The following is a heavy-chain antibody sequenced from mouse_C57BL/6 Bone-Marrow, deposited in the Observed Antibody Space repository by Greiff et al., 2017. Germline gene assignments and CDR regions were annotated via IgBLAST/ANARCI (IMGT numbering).Heavy chain of an antibody. J-gene: IGHJ1*03. Sequence: VQGVESGPELVKPGASVKISCKASGYAFSSSWMNWVKQRPGKGLEWIGRIYPGDGDTNYNGKFKGKATLTADKSSSTAYMQLSSLTSEDSAVXFCARGRDNYGYFDVSGTEATVTDSS. CDR2: IYPGDGDT. CDR3: ARGRDNYGYFDV. CDR1: GYAFSSSW. D-gene: IGHD2-12*01. V-gene: IGHV1-82*01.